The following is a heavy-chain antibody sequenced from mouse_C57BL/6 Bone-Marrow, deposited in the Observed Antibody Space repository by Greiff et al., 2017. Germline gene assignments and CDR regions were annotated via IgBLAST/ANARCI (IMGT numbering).Heavy chain of an antibody. CDR2: IYPRSGNT. V-gene: IGHV1-81*01. CDR1: GYTFTSYG. Sequence: VKLQESGAELARPGASVKLSCKASGYTFTSYGISWVKQRTGQGLEWIGEIYPRSGNTYYNEKVKGKATLTADKSSSTAYMELRSLTSEDSAVYFCAREGGSYAMDYWGQGTSVTVSS. J-gene: IGHJ4*01. D-gene: IGHD1-1*01. CDR3: AREGGSYAMDY.